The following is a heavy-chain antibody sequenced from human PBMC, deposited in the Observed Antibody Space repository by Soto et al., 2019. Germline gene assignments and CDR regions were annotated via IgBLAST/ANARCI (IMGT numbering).Heavy chain of an antibody. CDR3: AVLLAGGGGDGN. V-gene: IGHV4-61*01. CDR1: GASVNNRNYH. Sequence: QVQLQESGPGLVKPSETLSLTCTVSGASVNNRNYHWSWIRQPPGRGLEWIGQGQYGGSTEFDSSPGKGRLPVSIDASKNPCALTLSSVPAADKGVYWCAVLLAGGGGDGNWGQGTLVTVSS. J-gene: IGHJ4*02. CDR2: GQYGGST. D-gene: IGHD3-10*01.